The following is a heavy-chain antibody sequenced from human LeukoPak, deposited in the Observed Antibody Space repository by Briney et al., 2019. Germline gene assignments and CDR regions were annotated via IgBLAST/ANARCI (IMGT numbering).Heavy chain of an antibody. V-gene: IGHV3-48*04. CDR2: ISNTGTTI. Sequence: GGSLRLSCAASRFTFSTYSMNWVRQAPGKGLEWISYISNTGTTIYYADSVRGRFTISRDNAKNSLYLQMNSLRAEDTAVYYCARGYYYGMDVWGQGTTVTVSS. CDR1: RFTFSTYS. J-gene: IGHJ6*02. CDR3: ARGYYYGMDV.